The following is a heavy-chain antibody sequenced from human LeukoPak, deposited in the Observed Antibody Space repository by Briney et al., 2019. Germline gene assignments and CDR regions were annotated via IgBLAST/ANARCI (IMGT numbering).Heavy chain of an antibody. J-gene: IGHJ4*02. D-gene: IGHD1-26*01. CDR1: GFTFSSYG. Sequence: PGGSLRPSCAASGFTFSSYGMHWVRQAPGKGLEWVAVISYDGSNKYYADSVKGRFTTSRDNSKNTLYLQMNSLRAEDTAVYYCAKDSSGSYTFDYWGQGTLVTVSS. CDR2: ISYDGSNK. CDR3: AKDSSGSYTFDY. V-gene: IGHV3-30*18.